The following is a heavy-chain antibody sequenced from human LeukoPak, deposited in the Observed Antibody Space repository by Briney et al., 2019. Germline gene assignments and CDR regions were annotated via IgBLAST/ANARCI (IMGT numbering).Heavy chain of an antibody. D-gene: IGHD2-15*01. CDR3: ARHPFATPFDY. V-gene: IGHV4-59*08. J-gene: IGHJ4*02. Sequence: SETLSLTCNVSGGSISNYYWSWIRQPPGKGLEWIGYMYHAGHTMYNSSLKSRVTMSLDTSKNHFSLRLSSVTAADTAVYYCARHPFATPFDYWGPGTLVTVSS. CDR1: GGSISNYY. CDR2: MYHAGHT.